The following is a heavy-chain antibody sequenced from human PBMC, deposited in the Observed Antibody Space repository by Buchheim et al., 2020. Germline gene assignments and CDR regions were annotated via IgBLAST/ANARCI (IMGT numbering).Heavy chain of an antibody. J-gene: IGHJ6*02. CDR3: TTEEYSSSSDYYYYGMDV. CDR1: GFTFSNAW. D-gene: IGHD6-6*01. Sequence: EVQLVESGGGLVKPGGSLRLSCAASGFTFSNAWMSWVRQAPGKGLEWVGRIRSKTDGGTTDYAAPVKGRFTISRDDSKNTLYLQMNSLKTEDTAVYYCTTEEYSSSSDYYYYGMDVWGQGTT. CDR2: IRSKTDGGTT. V-gene: IGHV3-15*01.